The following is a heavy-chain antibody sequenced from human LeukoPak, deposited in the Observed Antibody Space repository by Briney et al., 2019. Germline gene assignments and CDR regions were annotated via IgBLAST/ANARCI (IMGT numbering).Heavy chain of an antibody. Sequence: SQTLSLTCTVSGGSISSASYYWSWIRQPAGKGLEWIGRIYISGSTNYNPFLKSRVTISLDTSKNQFSLKLSSVTAADTAVYYCARGGGDRDWFDPWGHGTLVTVSS. CDR3: ARGGGDRDWFDP. CDR2: IYISGST. J-gene: IGHJ5*02. D-gene: IGHD2-21*02. V-gene: IGHV4-61*02. CDR1: GGSISSASYY.